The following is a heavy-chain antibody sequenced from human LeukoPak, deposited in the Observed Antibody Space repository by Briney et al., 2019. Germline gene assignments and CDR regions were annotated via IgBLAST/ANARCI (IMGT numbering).Heavy chain of an antibody. CDR1: GFTFSSYW. CDR2: TNPDGSSA. D-gene: IGHD1-14*01. J-gene: IGHJ4*02. V-gene: IGHV3-74*01. Sequence: SGGSLRLSCAASGFTFSSYWMHWVRQAPGKGLVWVSRTNPDGSSASYADSVKGRFTISRDNAKNTLYLQMNSLRAEDTAVYYCATPEMAYWGQGTLVTVSS. CDR3: ATPEMAY.